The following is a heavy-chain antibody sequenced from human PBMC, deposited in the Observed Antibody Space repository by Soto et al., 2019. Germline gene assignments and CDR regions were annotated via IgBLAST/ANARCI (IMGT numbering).Heavy chain of an antibody. CDR2: ISWDGGST. J-gene: IGHJ6*02. CDR3: ARDMAPHYYGSGSYWNYRMDV. V-gene: IGHV3-43*01. D-gene: IGHD3-10*01. CDR1: GFTFDDYT. Sequence: PGGSLRLSCAASGFTFDDYTMHWVRQAPGKGLEWVSLISWDGGSTYYADSVKGRFTISRDNSKNSLYLQMNSLRTEDTALYYCARDMAPHYYGSGSYWNYRMDVWGQGTTVTVSS.